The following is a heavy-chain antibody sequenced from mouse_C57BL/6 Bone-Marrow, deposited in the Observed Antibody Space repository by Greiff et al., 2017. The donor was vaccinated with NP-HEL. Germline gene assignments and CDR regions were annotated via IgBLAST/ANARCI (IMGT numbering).Heavy chain of an antibody. D-gene: IGHD3-2*02. V-gene: IGHV5-6*01. Sequence: EVKLVESGGDLVKPGGSLKLSCAASGFTFSSYGMSWVRQTPDKRLEWVATISSGGSYTDYPDSVKGRFTISRDNAKNTLYLQMSSLKSEDTAMYYCARPVTAQVSYAMDYWGQGTSVTVSS. CDR1: GFTFSSYG. J-gene: IGHJ4*01. CDR3: ARPVTAQVSYAMDY. CDR2: ISSGGSYT.